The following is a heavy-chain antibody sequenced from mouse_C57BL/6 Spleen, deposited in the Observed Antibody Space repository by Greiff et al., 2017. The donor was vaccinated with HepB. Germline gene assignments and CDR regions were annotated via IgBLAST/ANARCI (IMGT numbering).Heavy chain of an antibody. D-gene: IGHD2-4*01. Sequence: VHLVESGAELVRPGASVTLSCKASGYTFTDYEMHWVKQTPVHGLEWIGAIDPETGGTAYNQKFKGKAILTADKSSSTAYMELRSLTSEDSAVYYCTRDYDYDGWFAYWGQGTLVTVSA. CDR3: TRDYDYDGWFAY. J-gene: IGHJ3*01. CDR1: GYTFTDYE. V-gene: IGHV1-15*01. CDR2: IDPETGGT.